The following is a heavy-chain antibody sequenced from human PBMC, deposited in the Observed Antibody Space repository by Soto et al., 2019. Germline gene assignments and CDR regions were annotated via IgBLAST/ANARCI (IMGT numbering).Heavy chain of an antibody. J-gene: IGHJ4*02. CDR2: ISYDGSNK. CDR1: GFTFSSYA. V-gene: IGHV3-30-3*01. Sequence: PGGSLRLSCAASGFTFSSYAMHWVRQAPGKGLEWVAVISYDGSNKYYADSVKGRFTISRDNSKNTLYLQMNSLRAEDTAVYYCARSSDSSSWPYYFDYWGQGTLVTVS. D-gene: IGHD6-13*01. CDR3: ARSSDSSSWPYYFDY.